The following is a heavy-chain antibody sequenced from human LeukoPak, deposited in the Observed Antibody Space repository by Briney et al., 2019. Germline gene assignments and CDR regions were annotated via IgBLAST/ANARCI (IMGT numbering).Heavy chain of an antibody. J-gene: IGHJ6*03. V-gene: IGHV4-34*01. CDR3: ARREPHGDYGGKIRYYYYMDV. CDR2: INHSGNT. D-gene: IGHD4-23*01. CDR1: GGSFGGYY. Sequence: SETLSLTCAVYGGSFGGYYWSWIRQPPGKGLEWIGEINHSGNTNSNPSLKSRVTMSVDTSKNQFSLKLSSLTAADTAMYYCARREPHGDYGGKIRYYYYMDVWGKGTTITISS.